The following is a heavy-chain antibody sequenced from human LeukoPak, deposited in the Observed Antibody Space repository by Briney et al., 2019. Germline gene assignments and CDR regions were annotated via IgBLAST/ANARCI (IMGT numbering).Heavy chain of an antibody. CDR1: GYSISSGYY. CDR2: IYHSGST. CDR3: ARSPGDFSSGYLNWFDP. D-gene: IGHD3-3*01. V-gene: IGHV4-38-2*02. Sequence: KPSETLSLTCTVSGYSISSGYYWGWIRQPPGKGLEWIGSIYHSGSTYYNPSLKSRVTISVDTSKNQSSLKLSSVTAADTAVYYCARSPGDFSSGYLNWFDPWGQGTLVTVSS. J-gene: IGHJ5*02.